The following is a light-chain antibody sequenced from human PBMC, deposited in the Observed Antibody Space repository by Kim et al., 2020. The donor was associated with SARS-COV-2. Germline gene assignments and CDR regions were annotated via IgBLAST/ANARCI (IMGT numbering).Light chain of an antibody. V-gene: IGKV3-20*01. CDR1: PSVSSSY. CDR2: GAS. CDR3: QQYGSSPRYT. J-gene: IGKJ2*01. Sequence: SPGERASLYCRSRPSVSSSYLAWYQQKPGQAPRLLIYGASSRATGIPDRFSGSGSGTDFTLTVSRLEPEDFAVYYCQQYGSSPRYTFGQGTKLEI.